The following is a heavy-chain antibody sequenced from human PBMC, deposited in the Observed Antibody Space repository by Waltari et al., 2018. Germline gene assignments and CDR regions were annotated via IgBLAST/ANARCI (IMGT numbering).Heavy chain of an antibody. D-gene: IGHD2-21*01. J-gene: IGHJ3*02. CDR2: IIPIFGTA. V-gene: IGHV1-69*14. CDR1: GGTFSSYA. Sequence: QVQLVQSGAEVKKPGSSVKVSCKASGGTFSSYAISWVLQAPGQGLEWMGGIIPIFGTANYAQKFQGRVTITADKSTSTAYMELSSLRSEDTAVYYCARARYVVVIAISAFDIWGQGTMVTVSS. CDR3: ARARYVVVIAISAFDI.